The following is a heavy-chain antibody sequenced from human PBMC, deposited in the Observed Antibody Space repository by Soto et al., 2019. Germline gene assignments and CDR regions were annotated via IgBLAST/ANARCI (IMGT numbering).Heavy chain of an antibody. D-gene: IGHD1-7*01. CDR2: IYYSGST. V-gene: IGHV4-39*01. Sequence: PSETLSLTCTVSGGSISSGGYYWSWIRQHPGKGLEWIGCIYYSGSTYYNPSLKSRVTISVDTSKNQFSLKLSSVTAADTAVYYCARQYNWNYPDYWGQGTLVTVSS. CDR3: ARQYNWNYPDY. J-gene: IGHJ4*02. CDR1: GGSISSGGYY.